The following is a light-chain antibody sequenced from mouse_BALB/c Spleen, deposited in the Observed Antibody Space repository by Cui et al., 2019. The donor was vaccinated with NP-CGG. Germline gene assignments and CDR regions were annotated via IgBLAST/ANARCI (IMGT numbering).Light chain of an antibody. V-gene: IGLV1*01. Sequence: AFGTKESDLTTSPGETVTLTGRSSTGTVTTSNYANWVQEKPDHLFTGLIGGTNNRIPGVPARFSGSLIGDKAARTITGAQTEDEAIYFCALWYSNHWVFGGGTKLTVL. CDR2: GTN. CDR3: ALWYSNHWV. CDR1: TGTVTTSNY. J-gene: IGLJ1*01.